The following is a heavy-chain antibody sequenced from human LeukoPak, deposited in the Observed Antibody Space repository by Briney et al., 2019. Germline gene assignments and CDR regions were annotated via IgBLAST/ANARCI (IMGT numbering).Heavy chain of an antibody. CDR3: AASPGRGYSYGPLWY. D-gene: IGHD5-18*01. Sequence: GGSLRLSCAASGLPFSTFWMSWVRQAPGKGLEWVSVIYSGGSTYYADSVKGRFTISRHNSKNTLYLQMNSLRAEDTAVYYCAASPGRGYSYGPLWYWGQGTLVTVSS. J-gene: IGHJ4*02. V-gene: IGHV3-53*04. CDR1: GLPFSTFW. CDR2: IYSGGST.